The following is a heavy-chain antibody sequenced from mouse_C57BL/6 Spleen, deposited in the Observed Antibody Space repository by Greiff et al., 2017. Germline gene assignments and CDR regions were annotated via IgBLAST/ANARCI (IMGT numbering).Heavy chain of an antibody. CDR2: IDPEDGDT. Sequence: VQLQQPGAELVRPGSSVKLSCKASGYTFTSYYMHWVKQRPEQGLEWIGRIDPEDGDTEYAPKFQGKATMTADTSSNTAYLQLSSLTSEDTAVYYCTGGLSMDYWGQGTSVTVSS. V-gene: IGHV14-1*01. J-gene: IGHJ4*01. CDR1: GYTFTSYY. D-gene: IGHD6-2*01. CDR3: TGGLSMDY.